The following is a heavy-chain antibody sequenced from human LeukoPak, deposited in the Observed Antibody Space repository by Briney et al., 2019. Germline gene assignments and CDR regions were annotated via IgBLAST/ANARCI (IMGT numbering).Heavy chain of an antibody. CDR1: GYSFTSYW. Sequence: GESLKISCKGSGYSFTSYWIGWVRQMPGKGLEWMGIIYPGDSDTRYNPSFQGQVTISADRSINTAYLQWSSLEASDTAMYYCARALRLYNVLLWFGEPFDYWGQGTLVTVSS. CDR2: IYPGDSDT. CDR3: ARALRLYNVLLWFGEPFDY. J-gene: IGHJ4*02. V-gene: IGHV5-51*01. D-gene: IGHD3-10*01.